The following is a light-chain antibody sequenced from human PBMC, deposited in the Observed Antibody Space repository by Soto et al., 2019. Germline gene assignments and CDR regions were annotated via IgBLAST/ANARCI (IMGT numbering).Light chain of an antibody. J-gene: IGKJ2*01. CDR1: QSVAGSY. CDR3: QHYNNWPHT. Sequence: EIVLTQSPGTLSLSPGERATLSCRASQSVAGSYLAWYRQKPGQSPRLLIYGASSRATGIPDRFSGSESGTDFTLTISRLEPEDFAVYYCQHYNNWPHTFGQGTNLEI. CDR2: GAS. V-gene: IGKV3-20*01.